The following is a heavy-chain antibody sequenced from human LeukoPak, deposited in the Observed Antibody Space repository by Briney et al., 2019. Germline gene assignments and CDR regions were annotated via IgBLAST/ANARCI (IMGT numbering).Heavy chain of an antibody. Sequence: QAGGSLRLSCAASGFTFSSYWMSWVRQSPGEGLEWVANINQDGSENHYVDSVKGRFTISRDNAKNSVFVQMNGLRVEDTAVYYCVRAGGSSWSDFWGQGTLVTVSS. V-gene: IGHV3-7*01. D-gene: IGHD6-13*01. CDR3: VRAGGSSWSDF. CDR1: GFTFSSYW. J-gene: IGHJ4*02. CDR2: INQDGSEN.